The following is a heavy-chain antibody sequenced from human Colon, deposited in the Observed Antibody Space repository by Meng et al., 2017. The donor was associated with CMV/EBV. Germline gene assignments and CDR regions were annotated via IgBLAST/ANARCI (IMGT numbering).Heavy chain of an antibody. Sequence: GGSLRLSCAASGFAFSDYYMGWMRQVPGQGLEWVSYITHSGASKFYADSVKGRFTISRDNANSSLFLQMNSLRAEDTAVYYCARDISLWFGELTKYGLDVWGQGTTVTVSS. J-gene: IGHJ6*02. D-gene: IGHD3-10*01. CDR2: ITHSGASK. CDR3: ARDISLWFGELTKYGLDV. CDR1: GFAFSDYY. V-gene: IGHV3-11*01.